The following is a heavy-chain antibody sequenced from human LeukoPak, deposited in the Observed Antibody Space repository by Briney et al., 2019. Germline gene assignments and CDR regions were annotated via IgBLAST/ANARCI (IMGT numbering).Heavy chain of an antibody. Sequence: GGSLRLSCAASGFTFSSYCMHWVRQAPGKGLEWVAVIWYDASNKYYADSVKGRFTISRDNSKNTLYLQMNSLRDDDTAVYYCVRGVGVSRFNYLDSWGQGTLVIVSS. D-gene: IGHD6-13*01. CDR3: VRGVGVSRFNYLDS. CDR2: IWYDASNK. V-gene: IGHV3-33*08. CDR1: GFTFSSYC. J-gene: IGHJ4*02.